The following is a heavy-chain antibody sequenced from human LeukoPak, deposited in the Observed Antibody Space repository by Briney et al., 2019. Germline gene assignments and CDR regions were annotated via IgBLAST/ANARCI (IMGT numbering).Heavy chain of an antibody. D-gene: IGHD6-13*01. J-gene: IGHJ4*02. CDR2: IWYDGSSK. V-gene: IGHV3-33*01. CDR1: GFTFSSYA. CDR3: ARDPPTRQYTNSCSLDY. Sequence: QPGRSLRLSCAASGFTFSSYAMHWVPQAPGKGLQCVAVIWYDGSSKYYADSVKGRFTISRDNPKNTLYLQMNSLRADDTAVYYFARDPPTRQYTNSCSLDYWGQGTLVTVSS.